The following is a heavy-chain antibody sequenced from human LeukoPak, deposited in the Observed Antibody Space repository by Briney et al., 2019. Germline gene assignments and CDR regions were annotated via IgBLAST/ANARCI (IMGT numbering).Heavy chain of an antibody. J-gene: IGHJ4*02. CDR2: INPNSGGT. Sequence: ASVKVSCKASGYTFTGYYMHWVRQAPGQGLEGLGWINPNSGGTNYAQKFQGRVTMTRDTSISTAYMELSRLRSDDTAVYYCARVPVVAVIDDWGQGTLVTVSS. D-gene: IGHD2-15*01. CDR1: GYTFTGYY. V-gene: IGHV1-2*02. CDR3: ARVPVVAVIDD.